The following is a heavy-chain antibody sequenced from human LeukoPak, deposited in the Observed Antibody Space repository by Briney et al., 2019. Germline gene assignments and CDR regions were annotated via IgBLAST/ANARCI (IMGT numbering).Heavy chain of an antibody. Sequence: SETLSLTCAVYGGSFSGYYWSWIRQPPGKGLEWIGEINHSGSTNYNPSLKSRVTISVDTSKSQFSLKLSSVTAADTAVYYCASGYYGYYYYYGMDVWGQGTTVTVSS. V-gene: IGHV4-34*01. CDR2: INHSGST. CDR1: GGSFSGYY. CDR3: ASGYYGYYYYYGMDV. J-gene: IGHJ6*02. D-gene: IGHD3-10*01.